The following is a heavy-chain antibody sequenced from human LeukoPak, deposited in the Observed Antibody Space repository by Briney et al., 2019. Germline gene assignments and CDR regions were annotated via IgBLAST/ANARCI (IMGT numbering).Heavy chain of an antibody. J-gene: IGHJ4*02. CDR1: GYTFTGYY. Sequence: ASVKVSCKASGYTFTGYYIHWVRQAPGQGLEWMGWINPNSGGTNYAQKFQGRVTMTRDTSISTAYMELSRLTSDDTAVHYCARDLYYYASGSYARPYYFDYWGQGTLVTVSS. V-gene: IGHV1-2*02. D-gene: IGHD3-10*01. CDR3: ARDLYYYASGSYARPYYFDY. CDR2: INPNSGGT.